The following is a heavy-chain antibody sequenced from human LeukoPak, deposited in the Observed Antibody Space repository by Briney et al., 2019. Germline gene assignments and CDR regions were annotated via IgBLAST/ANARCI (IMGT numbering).Heavy chain of an antibody. D-gene: IGHD5-18*01. J-gene: IGHJ4*02. V-gene: IGHV1-18*01. Sequence: TVKLFREASGYTHTSYDNSCARHPPAQAREWMGWIRAYNDNTNYAQKLQGSVTMTTDTSTSTAYMELRSLRSDDTAVYYCFATWIELKPTRDFDYWGQGTLVTVSS. CDR3: FATWIELKPTRDFDY. CDR1: GYTHTSYD. CDR2: IRAYNDNT.